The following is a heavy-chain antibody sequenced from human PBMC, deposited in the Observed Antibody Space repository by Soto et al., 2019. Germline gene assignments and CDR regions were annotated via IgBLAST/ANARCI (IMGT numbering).Heavy chain of an antibody. D-gene: IGHD1-1*01. CDR3: ARGRYGDY. CDR1: DYGFTTYG. CDR2: ISAHNGNT. J-gene: IGHJ4*02. Sequence: QVHLEQSGAEVKKPGASVKVSFKCSDYGFTTYGITWVRQAPGQGLEWMAWISAHNGNTNYAQKLQGRVTVTRDTSTSTAYMELRSLRSDDTAVYYCARGRYGDYWGQGALVTVSS. V-gene: IGHV1-18*01.